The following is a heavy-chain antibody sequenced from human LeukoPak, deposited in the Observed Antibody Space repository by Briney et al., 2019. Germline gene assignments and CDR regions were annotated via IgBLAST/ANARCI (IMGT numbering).Heavy chain of an antibody. J-gene: IGHJ4*02. CDR3: ARKYCSTTSCLFDN. CDR1: GFTFSDYY. Sequence: PGGSLRLSCAASGFTFSDYYMSWIREAPGKGLQWVSDISSSGTTIYYADSVKGRFTISRDNAKNSLYLQMNSLRAEDTAVYYCARKYCSTTSCLFDNWGQGTLVTVSS. CDR2: ISSSGTTI. D-gene: IGHD2-2*01. V-gene: IGHV3-11*04.